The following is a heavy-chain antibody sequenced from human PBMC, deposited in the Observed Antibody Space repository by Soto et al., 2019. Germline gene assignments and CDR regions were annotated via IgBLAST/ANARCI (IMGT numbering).Heavy chain of an antibody. CDR2: ISYDGSNK. Sequence: QVQLVESGGGVVQPGRSLRLSCAASGFTFSSYGMHWVRQAPGKGLEWVAVISYDGSNKYYADSVKGRFTISRDNSKNTLYLQMNSLRAEDTAVYYCEKDWSGSYYYYYGMDVWGQGTTVTVSS. D-gene: IGHD1-26*01. J-gene: IGHJ6*02. CDR1: GFTFSSYG. CDR3: EKDWSGSYYYYYGMDV. V-gene: IGHV3-30*18.